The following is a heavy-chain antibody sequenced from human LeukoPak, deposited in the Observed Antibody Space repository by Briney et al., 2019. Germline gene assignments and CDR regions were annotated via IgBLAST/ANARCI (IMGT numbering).Heavy chain of an antibody. J-gene: IGHJ4*02. Sequence: GGSLRLSCVASGFSFSTYWMSWVRQAPGKGLEWVANIKQDGSEKYYVDSVKGRFTISRDNSKNTLYLQMNSLRAEDTAVYYCAREEQQVFDYWGQGTLVTVSS. CDR2: IKQDGSEK. CDR3: AREEQQVFDY. D-gene: IGHD6-13*01. V-gene: IGHV3-7*03. CDR1: GFSFSTYW.